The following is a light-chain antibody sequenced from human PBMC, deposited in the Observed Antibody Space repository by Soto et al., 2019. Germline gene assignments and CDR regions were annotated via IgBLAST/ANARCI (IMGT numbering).Light chain of an antibody. CDR3: QQRSNWPLT. Sequence: ETVLTQSPATLSLSPGERATLSCRASQSVSSYLAWYQQKPGQAPRLLISDASNRATGIPARFSGSGSGTDLTPTISRRDPEDFAVYYCQQRSNWPLTFGGGTKVEIK. J-gene: IGKJ4*01. CDR2: DAS. V-gene: IGKV3-11*01. CDR1: QSVSSY.